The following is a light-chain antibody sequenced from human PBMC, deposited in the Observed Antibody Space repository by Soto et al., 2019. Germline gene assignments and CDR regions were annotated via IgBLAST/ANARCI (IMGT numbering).Light chain of an antibody. J-gene: IGLJ3*02. CDR3: LLTYSDAVV. CDR1: TGVVTSGHY. CDR2: DIS. V-gene: IGLV7-46*01. Sequence: QAVVTQEPSLTVSPGGTVTLTCGSSTGVVTSGHYPYWFQQKPGQAPWTLIYDISKKHSWTPARFSGSLLGDKAALTLSGVQPEDEAEYYCLLTYSDAVVFGGGTKLTVL.